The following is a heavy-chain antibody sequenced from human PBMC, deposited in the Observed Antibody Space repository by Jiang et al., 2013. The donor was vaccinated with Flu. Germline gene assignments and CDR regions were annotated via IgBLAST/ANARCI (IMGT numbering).Heavy chain of an antibody. CDR1: GYSFTSYW. V-gene: IGHV5-10-1*01. CDR3: ASINRSPLGYGDYYYFDY. J-gene: IGHJ4*02. D-gene: IGHD4-17*01. CDR2: IDPSDSYT. Sequence: PGESLRISCKGSGYSFTSYWISWVRQMPGKGLEWMGRIDPSDSYTNYSPSFQGHVTISADKSISTAYLQWSSLKASDTAMYYCASINRSPLGYGDYYYFDYWGQGTLVTVSS.